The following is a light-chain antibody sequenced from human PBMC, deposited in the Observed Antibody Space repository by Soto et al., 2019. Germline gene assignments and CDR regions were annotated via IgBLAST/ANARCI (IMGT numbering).Light chain of an antibody. V-gene: IGLV2-18*02. Sequence: QSALTQPPSVSGSPGQSVTISCSGSISDVGSHKSVSWYKQAPGTSPKLMIFEVNNRPSGVPDRFYESKSGNTASLTISGLQPEDEADYYCSAYIASITSHVFGTGTTLTVL. CDR1: ISDVGSHKS. CDR2: EVN. J-gene: IGLJ1*01. CDR3: SAYIASITSHV.